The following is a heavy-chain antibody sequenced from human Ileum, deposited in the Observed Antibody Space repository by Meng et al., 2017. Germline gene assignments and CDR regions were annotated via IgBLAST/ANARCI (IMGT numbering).Heavy chain of an antibody. J-gene: IGHJ4*02. D-gene: IGHD1-14*01. Sequence: QVQLEASGPGLVKPSATLSLSCAVSGDSIRNGNWWSWVRQPPGKGLEWIGEIYESGTTNYNPSLKSRVTISVDKSKNEFSLKLSSVTAADTALYYCARVSYNKGSPKFDSWGQGTLVTVSS. CDR2: IYESGTT. CDR3: ARVSYNKGSPKFDS. CDR1: GDSIRNGNW. V-gene: IGHV4-4*02.